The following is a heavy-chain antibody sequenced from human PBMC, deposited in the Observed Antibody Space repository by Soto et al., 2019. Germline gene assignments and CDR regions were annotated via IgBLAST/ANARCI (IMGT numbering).Heavy chain of an antibody. CDR3: AKASDSSWPYYFDA. D-gene: IGHD6-13*01. J-gene: IGHJ4*02. Sequence: GGSLRLSCAASGFTFSSYAMSWVRQAPGKGLEWVSAISGNGGITYYADSVKGRFTISRDNSKNTLYLQMGSLRAEDTAVYYCAKASDSSWPYYFDAWGQGAQVTVSS. CDR1: GFTFSSYA. V-gene: IGHV3-23*01. CDR2: ISGNGGIT.